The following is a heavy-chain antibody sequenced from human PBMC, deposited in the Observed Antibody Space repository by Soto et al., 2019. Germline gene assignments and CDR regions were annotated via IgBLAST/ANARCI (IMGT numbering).Heavy chain of an antibody. Sequence: QLRLQESGPGLVRPSETLSLTCTVSGASISSGIYYWGWIRQPPGQGLEWIGSIDYSGNTYYNPSLQSRVTISVDTSKSQFSLKLNSVTAADTTVYYCARHCRVGSGANCYFDYWAQGTLVTVSS. CDR2: IDYSGNT. CDR1: GASISSGIYY. J-gene: IGHJ4*02. CDR3: ARHCRVGSGANCYFDY. D-gene: IGHD2-15*01. V-gene: IGHV4-39*01.